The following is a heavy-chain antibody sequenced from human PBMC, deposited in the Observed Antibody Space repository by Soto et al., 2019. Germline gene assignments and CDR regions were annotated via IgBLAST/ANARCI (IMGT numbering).Heavy chain of an antibody. Sequence: HLQLQGSGPGLVKPSETLSLTCTVSGDSISNSNYYWGWIRQPPGKGLEWIANIYYSGITYCNPSLKSRVAISVDTSKNQFSLKLSSVTAADTAIYYCARSNSGYYKWFDPWGQGTLVTVSS. V-gene: IGHV4-39*01. CDR2: IYYSGIT. CDR3: ARSNSGYYKWFDP. D-gene: IGHD3-22*01. CDR1: GDSISNSNYY. J-gene: IGHJ5*02.